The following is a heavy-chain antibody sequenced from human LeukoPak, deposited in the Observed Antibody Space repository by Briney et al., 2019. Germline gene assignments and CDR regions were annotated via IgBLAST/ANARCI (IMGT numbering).Heavy chain of an antibody. CDR1: GFTFSSYS. V-gene: IGHV3-48*04. CDR3: ARDYPLRFLEWLGHPYHGAFDI. CDR2: ISSSSSTI. D-gene: IGHD3-3*01. Sequence: PGGSLRLSCAASGFTFSSYSMNWVRQAPGKGLEWVSYISSSSSTIYYADSVKGRFTISRDNAKNSLYLQMNSLRAEDTAVYYCARDYPLRFLEWLGHPYHGAFDIWGQGTMVTVSS. J-gene: IGHJ3*02.